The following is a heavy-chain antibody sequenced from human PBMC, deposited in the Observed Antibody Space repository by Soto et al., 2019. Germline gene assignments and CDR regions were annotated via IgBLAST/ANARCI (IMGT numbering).Heavy chain of an antibody. CDR1: GFTFSNAW. Sequence: GGSLRLSCAASGFTFSNAWMNWVRQAPGKGLEWVGRIKSKTDGGTTDYAAPVKGRFTISRDDSKNTLYLQMNSLKTEDTAVYYCTTDDPELERDYYGMDVWGQGTTVTVSS. CDR2: IKSKTDGGTT. D-gene: IGHD1-1*01. J-gene: IGHJ6*02. V-gene: IGHV3-15*07. CDR3: TTDDPELERDYYGMDV.